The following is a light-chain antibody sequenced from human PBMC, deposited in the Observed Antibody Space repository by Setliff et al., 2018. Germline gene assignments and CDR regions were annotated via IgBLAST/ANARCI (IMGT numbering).Light chain of an antibody. CDR3: GSYARSSAPDV. V-gene: IGLV2-14*01. J-gene: IGLJ1*01. Sequence: QSALTQPASVSGYPGQSITISCAGTSSDVGAYNYVSWYQQNPGKAPKLLIYAVNNRPSGVSDHFSGSKSGNTASLTISGLQAEDEADYYCGSYARSSAPDVFGTGTKVTVL. CDR1: SSDVGAYNY. CDR2: AVN.